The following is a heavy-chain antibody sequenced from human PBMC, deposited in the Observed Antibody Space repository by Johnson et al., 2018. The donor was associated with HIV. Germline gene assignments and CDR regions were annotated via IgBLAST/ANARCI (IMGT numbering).Heavy chain of an antibody. Sequence: QVQLVESGGGVVQPGRSLRLSCAASVFTFSTYALHWVRQAPGKGLEWVAVISYDGSNKYYADSVKGRFTISRDNSKNTLYLQMNSLRAEDTAVYYCARVRRSGTYYVDAFDIWGQGQWSPSLQ. D-gene: IGHD1-26*01. CDR2: ISYDGSNK. CDR3: ARVRRSGTYYVDAFDI. V-gene: IGHV3-30*04. J-gene: IGHJ3*02. CDR1: VFTFSTYA.